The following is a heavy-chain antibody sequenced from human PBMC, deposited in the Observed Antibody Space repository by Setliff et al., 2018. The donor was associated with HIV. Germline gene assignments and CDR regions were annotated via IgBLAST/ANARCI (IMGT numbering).Heavy chain of an antibody. Sequence: SETLSLTCAVSGVSITSATYYWSWIRHSPGKGLEWIGYIDYSGSAFHNPSLKSRLTISRDTSKNQFSLRMKSVTAADTAVYYCAREGKTALVTKYFDYWGQGTLVTVSS. CDR3: AREGKTALVTKYFDY. CDR2: IDYSGSA. J-gene: IGHJ4*02. D-gene: IGHD5-18*01. CDR1: GVSITSATYY. V-gene: IGHV4-31*11.